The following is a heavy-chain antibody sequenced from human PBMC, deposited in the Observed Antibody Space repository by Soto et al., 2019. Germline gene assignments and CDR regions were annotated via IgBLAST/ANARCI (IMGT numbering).Heavy chain of an antibody. CDR2: IIPMFGTP. J-gene: IGHJ4*02. D-gene: IGHD6-13*01. V-gene: IGHV1-69*13. CDR3: ATSEGRDGCSCYY. CDR1: GVTFNRQD. Sequence: SVKVSCKASGVTFNRQDMRWVRQAPGQGLEWMGGIIPMFGTPHYAEKFQDRVTITADESTGTAYLELSSLTSEDTAVYYCATSEGRDGCSCYYWGPGPLVTVSS.